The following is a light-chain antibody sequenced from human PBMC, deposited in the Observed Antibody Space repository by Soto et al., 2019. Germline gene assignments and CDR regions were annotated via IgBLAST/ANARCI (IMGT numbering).Light chain of an antibody. CDR3: SSYTSSGTYV. Sequence: ALTQPASVSGSPGQSIAISCTGTSSDIGGYNYVSWYQQHPGKAPEVLIYDVSNRPSGVSNRFSGSKSGNTASLTISGLQAEDEADYYCSSYTSSGTYVFGSGTKVTVL. V-gene: IGLV2-14*03. CDR1: SSDIGGYNY. J-gene: IGLJ1*01. CDR2: DVS.